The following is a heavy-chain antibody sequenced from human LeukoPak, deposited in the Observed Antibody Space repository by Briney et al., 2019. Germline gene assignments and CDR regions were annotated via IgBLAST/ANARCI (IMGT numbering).Heavy chain of an antibody. CDR1: GFTFSSYG. J-gene: IGHJ4*02. D-gene: IGHD2-2*02. V-gene: IGHV3-30*02. CDR2: IRYDGSNK. CDR3: AKDGGRWQLLYDYFDY. Sequence: PGGSLRLSCAASGFTFSSYGMHWVRQASGKGLEWVAFIRYDGSNKYYAESVKGRFTISRDNSKNTLYLQMNSLRAEDTAVYYCAKDGGRWQLLYDYFDYWGQGTLVTVSS.